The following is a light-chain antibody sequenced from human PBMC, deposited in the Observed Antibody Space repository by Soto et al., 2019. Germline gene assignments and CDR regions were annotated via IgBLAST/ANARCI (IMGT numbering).Light chain of an antibody. CDR2: DNK. V-gene: IGLV1-51*01. CDR3: GTWDTSLSVVA. Sequence: QSVLTQPPSVSAAPGQKVTISCSGSSSNIVNSYVSWYQHLSGTAPKLLIYDNKERPSGIPDRFSGSKSGTSDTLDITGLQTGDEADYYCGTWDTSLSVVAFGGGTKLTVL. CDR1: SSNIVNSY. J-gene: IGLJ2*01.